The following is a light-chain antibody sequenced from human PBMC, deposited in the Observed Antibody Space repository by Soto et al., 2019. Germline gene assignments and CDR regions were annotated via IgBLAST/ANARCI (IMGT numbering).Light chain of an antibody. CDR3: QQYDNWPPWT. CDR2: GAS. V-gene: IGKV3-15*01. Sequence: EIVITQSPATLSVSPGERATHSCRASQSVSSNLAWYQQRHGQAPRLLIYGASTRATGIPARFSGSGSGTDFTLTISSLQSEDFAVYYCQQYDNWPPWTFGQGTKVEIK. CDR1: QSVSSN. J-gene: IGKJ1*01.